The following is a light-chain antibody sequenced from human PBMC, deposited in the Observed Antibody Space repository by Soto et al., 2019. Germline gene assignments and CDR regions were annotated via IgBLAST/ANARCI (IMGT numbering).Light chain of an antibody. V-gene: IGKV3-15*01. CDR3: QQYNIWPRT. CDR1: QSVSSN. J-gene: IGKJ1*01. Sequence: EIVMTQSPATLSVSPGERATLSCRASQSVSSNLAWYQQKPGQAPRLLMYGASTRATGIPARFSGSGSGTEFTLTISSLQSEDFAVYYCQQYNIWPRTLGQGTKVDIK. CDR2: GAS.